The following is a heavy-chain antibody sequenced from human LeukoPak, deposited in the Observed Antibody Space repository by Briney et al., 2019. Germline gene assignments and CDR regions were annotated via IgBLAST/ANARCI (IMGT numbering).Heavy chain of an antibody. CDR1: GYSFTSYR. CDR3: ARRGSRSSGVYYGLDV. D-gene: IGHD6-6*01. Sequence: GESLEISCKGSGYSFTSYRIGWVRQMPGKGLEWMGFIYPDDSETRYSPSFQGQVTISADKSSSTAYVQWTSLKASDSAMYYCARRGSRSSGVYYGLDVWGQGTTVTVSS. CDR2: IYPDDSET. J-gene: IGHJ6*02. V-gene: IGHV5-51*01.